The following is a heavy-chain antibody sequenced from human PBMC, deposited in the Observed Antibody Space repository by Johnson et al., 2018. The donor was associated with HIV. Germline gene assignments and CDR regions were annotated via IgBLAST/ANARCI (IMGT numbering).Heavy chain of an antibody. J-gene: IGHJ3*02. CDR3: ARDGESQQLPLGDAFDI. D-gene: IGHD6-13*01. CDR2: ISYDGSNK. V-gene: IGHV3-30*04. Sequence: QVHLVESGGGVVQPGRSLRLSCAASGFTFSRYAMHWVRQAQGKGLEWVAVISYDGSNKYYADSVKGRFTISRDNSKNTLYLQMNSLGAEDTAVYYCARDGESQQLPLGDAFDIWGQGTLVTVSS. CDR1: GFTFSRYA.